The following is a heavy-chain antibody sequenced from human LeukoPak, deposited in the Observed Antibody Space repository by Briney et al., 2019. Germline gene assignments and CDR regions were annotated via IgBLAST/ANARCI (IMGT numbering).Heavy chain of an antibody. V-gene: IGHV4-34*01. J-gene: IGHJ4*02. CDR1: GGSFSGYY. CDR3: ARDGDGYNLFSSISYDY. D-gene: IGHD5-24*01. Sequence: SETLSLTCAAYGGSFSGYYWSWIRQPPGKGLEWIGEINHSGSTNYNPSLKSRVTISVGTSKNQFSLKLSSVTAADTAVYYCARDGDGYNLFSSISYDYWGQGTLVTVSS. CDR2: INHSGST.